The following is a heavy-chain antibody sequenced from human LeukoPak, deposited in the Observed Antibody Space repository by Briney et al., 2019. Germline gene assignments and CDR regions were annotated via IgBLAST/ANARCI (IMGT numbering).Heavy chain of an antibody. J-gene: IGHJ4*02. CDR1: GGSFSGYY. CDR2: IAYSGSA. Sequence: PSETLSLTCAVYGGSFSGYYWAWVRQPPGKGLEWIGSIAYSGSAYYGPSLKSRVTISVDTSKNQFSLNLNSVTAADAAVYYCAGHRHSPDFVYWGQGTLVTVSS. CDR3: AGHRHSPDFVY. V-gene: IGHV4-39*01.